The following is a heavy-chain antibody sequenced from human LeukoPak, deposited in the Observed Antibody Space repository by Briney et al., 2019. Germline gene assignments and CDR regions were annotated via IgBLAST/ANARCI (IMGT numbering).Heavy chain of an antibody. J-gene: IGHJ4*02. Sequence: PSETLSLTCTVSGGSISSGSYYWSWIRQPAGKGLEWIGRIYTSGSTNYNPSLKSRVTISVDTSKNQFSLKLSSVTAADTAVYYCARDRVGYGSGSYYEYWGQGTLVTVSS. V-gene: IGHV4-61*02. CDR1: GGSISSGSYY. D-gene: IGHD3-10*01. CDR2: IYTSGST. CDR3: ARDRVGYGSGSYYEY.